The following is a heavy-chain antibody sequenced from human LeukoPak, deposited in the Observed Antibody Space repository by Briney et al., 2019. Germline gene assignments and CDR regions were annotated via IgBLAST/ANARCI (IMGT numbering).Heavy chain of an antibody. CDR3: AGRYYYDTSGYHLDY. CDR1: GDFITAYY. Sequence: SETLSLTCTVSGDFITAYYWSWIRQPPGKGLEWIGYIYYTGSTNYNPSLKSRVTISVDTSKNHFSLKLSSVTTADTAVYYCAGRYYYDTSGYHLDYWGQGTLVTVSS. V-gene: IGHV4-59*01. CDR2: IYYTGST. D-gene: IGHD3-22*01. J-gene: IGHJ4*02.